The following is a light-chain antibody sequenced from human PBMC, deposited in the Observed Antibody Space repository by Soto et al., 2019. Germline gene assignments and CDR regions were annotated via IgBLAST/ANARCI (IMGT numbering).Light chain of an antibody. CDR2: EGI. V-gene: IGLV2-23*01. CDR1: SSNIGGYNV. Sequence: QSALTQPASVSGSPGQSITISCSGTSSNIGGYNVVSWYQQHTGQAPKVIVYEGIKRPSGVSDRFSGSTSGSTASLTISGLQAEDEAESYCCSYVGATTYVVGSGTKVTVL. CDR3: CSYVGATTYV. J-gene: IGLJ1*01.